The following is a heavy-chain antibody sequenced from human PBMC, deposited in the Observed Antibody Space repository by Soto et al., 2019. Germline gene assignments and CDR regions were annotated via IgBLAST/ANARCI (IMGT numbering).Heavy chain of an antibody. D-gene: IGHD3-22*01. CDR3: AKGVTDGDYYDRSGLLSAFDY. V-gene: IGHV3-9*01. CDR1: GFTFENHA. Sequence: EVQLVESGGGLVQPGGSLRLSCAASGFTFENHAMHWVRQVPGKGLEWVAGIGWNSDKIGYADSVKGRFTISRDNAKNSVYLQMDSLRVEDTAFYYCAKGVTDGDYYDRSGLLSAFDYWGQGAPVTVSS. CDR2: IGWNSDKI. J-gene: IGHJ4*02.